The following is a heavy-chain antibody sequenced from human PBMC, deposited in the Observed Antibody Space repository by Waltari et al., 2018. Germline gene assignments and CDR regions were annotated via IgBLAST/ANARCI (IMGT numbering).Heavy chain of an antibody. J-gene: IGHJ5*02. D-gene: IGHD3-16*01. CDR2: IKPNSGDT. Sequence: QVQLQQWGAGLLKPSETLSLTCAVYGGSFHGYHWSWVRPAPGKGLEWVGEIKPNSGDTHFNPYLKSRVSMSVDKSNLQFYMKLSAVTAADTAVYYCARCRVRGWFDPWGQGTLVTVSS. CDR1: GGSFHGYH. V-gene: IGHV4-34*01. CDR3: ARCRVRGWFDP.